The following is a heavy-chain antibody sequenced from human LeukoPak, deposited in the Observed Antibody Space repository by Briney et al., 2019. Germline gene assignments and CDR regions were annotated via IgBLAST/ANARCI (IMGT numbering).Heavy chain of an antibody. V-gene: IGHV1-18*01. Sequence: ASVKVSCKASGYTFTSYGISWVRQAPGQGLEWMGWISAYNGNTNYAQKLQGRVTMTTDTSTSTAYMELRSLRSDDTAVYYCARDYYDSSGHPYNWFDPWGQGTLVTVSS. J-gene: IGHJ5*02. CDR3: ARDYYDSSGHPYNWFDP. CDR1: GYTFTSYG. CDR2: ISAYNGNT. D-gene: IGHD3-22*01.